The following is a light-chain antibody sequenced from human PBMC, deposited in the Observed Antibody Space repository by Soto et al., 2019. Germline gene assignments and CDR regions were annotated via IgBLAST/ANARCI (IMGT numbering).Light chain of an antibody. CDR1: QGMSNN. CDR3: QTYNSAPYT. Sequence: DIQMTQSPSSLSASVADRVTITCRASQGMSNNLAWYQQKPGKVPKLLIYAASTLQSGVPSRFSGSGSGTDFTLTISSLQPEDVATYYCQTYNSAPYTFGQGTKLEIK. CDR2: AAS. V-gene: IGKV1-27*01. J-gene: IGKJ2*01.